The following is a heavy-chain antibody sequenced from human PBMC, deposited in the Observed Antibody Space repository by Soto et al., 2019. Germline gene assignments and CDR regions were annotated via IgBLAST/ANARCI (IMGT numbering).Heavy chain of an antibody. CDR2: MNPNSGNT. Sequence: ASVKVSCKASGYTFTSYDINWVRQATGQGLEWMGWMNPNSGNTGYAQKFQGRVTMTRNTSISTAYVELSSLRSEDTAVYYCARSVEWLASFDYWGQGTLVTVSS. CDR3: ARSVEWLASFDY. CDR1: GYTFTSYD. J-gene: IGHJ4*02. V-gene: IGHV1-8*01. D-gene: IGHD6-19*01.